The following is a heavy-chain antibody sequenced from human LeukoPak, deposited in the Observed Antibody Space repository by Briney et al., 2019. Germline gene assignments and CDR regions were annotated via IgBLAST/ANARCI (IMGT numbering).Heavy chain of an antibody. V-gene: IGHV3-30-3*01. CDR2: VSYDGGSK. CDR3: ARVKGGIAAAGNYFDY. Sequence: GGSLRLSCAASGFAFSSYAMHWVRQGPGKGLEWVALVSYDGGSKYYADSVKGRITISRDNSKNTLHLQMNSLRTEDTAVYYCARVKGGIAAAGNYFDYWGRGTLVTVSS. J-gene: IGHJ4*02. CDR1: GFAFSSYA. D-gene: IGHD6-13*01.